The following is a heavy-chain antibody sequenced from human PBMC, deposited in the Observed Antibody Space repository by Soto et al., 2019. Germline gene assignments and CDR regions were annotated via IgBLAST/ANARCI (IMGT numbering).Heavy chain of an antibody. Sequence: EVQLVESGGGLVQPGGSLRLSCVASGFTVTDIYMNWVRQAPGKGLEWVPVIYKDFTDYADFVRGRFSVSTDTSKNALYLQLDNLRAEDTAVYYCAREPRYCSGGSCSIMGDAFDIWGQGAMVTVSS. J-gene: IGHJ3*02. D-gene: IGHD2-15*01. CDR3: AREPRYCSGGSCSIMGDAFDI. CDR2: IYKDFT. CDR1: GFTVTDIY. V-gene: IGHV3-66*01.